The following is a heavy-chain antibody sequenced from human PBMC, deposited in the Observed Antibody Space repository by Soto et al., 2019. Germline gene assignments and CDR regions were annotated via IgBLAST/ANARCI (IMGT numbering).Heavy chain of an antibody. J-gene: IGHJ6*03. CDR1: GGTFSSYN. CDR2: IIPILGIA. D-gene: IGHD2-2*01. CDR3: ARGLVVVPAAMLNDYYYYMDV. V-gene: IGHV1-69*02. Sequence: QVQLVQSGAEVKKPGSSVKVSCKASGGTFSSYNISWVRQAPGQGLEWMGRIIPILGIANYAQKFQGRVTITADKSTSTAYMELSSLRSEDTAVYYCARGLVVVPAAMLNDYYYYMDVWGKGTTVTVSS.